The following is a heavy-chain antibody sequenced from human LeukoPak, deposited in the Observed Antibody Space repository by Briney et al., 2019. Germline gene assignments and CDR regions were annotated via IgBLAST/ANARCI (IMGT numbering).Heavy chain of an antibody. D-gene: IGHD2-2*01. CDR2: IYYSGST. J-gene: IGHJ4*02. Sequence: SQTLSLTCTVSGGSISSGGYYWSCIRQHPGKGLEWIGYIYYSGSTYYNPSHNSPVTISVHPSKNQFSLKLSSVTAADTAVYYCARVNGVVVPAAMAFDYWGQGTLVTVSS. V-gene: IGHV4-31*01. CDR3: ARVNGVVVPAAMAFDY. CDR1: GGSISSGGYY.